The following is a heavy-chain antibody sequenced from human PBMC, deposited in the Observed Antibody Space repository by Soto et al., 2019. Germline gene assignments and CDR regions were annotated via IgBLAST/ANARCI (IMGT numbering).Heavy chain of an antibody. CDR1: GGSISSYY. CDR3: ARLRSGWSKDY. CDR2: IYYSGST. V-gene: IGHV4-59*08. D-gene: IGHD6-19*01. J-gene: IGHJ4*02. Sequence: PSETLSLTCTVSGGSISSYYWSWIRQPPGKGLEWIGYIYYSGSTNYNPSLNSRVTISVDTSKNQFSLKLSSVTAADTAVYYCARLRSGWSKDYWGQGTLVTVSS.